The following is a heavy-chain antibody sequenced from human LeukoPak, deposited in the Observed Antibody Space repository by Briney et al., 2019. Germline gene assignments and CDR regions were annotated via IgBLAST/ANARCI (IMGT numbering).Heavy chain of an antibody. Sequence: ASVKVSCKASGYTFTGYYMNWVRQAPGRGLEWMGWINPNSGVTNYAQTYQGRVTMTRDTSISTAYMELSRLRSDDTAVYYCARGITMVRGVIITTFDYWGQGTLVTVSS. CDR2: INPNSGVT. J-gene: IGHJ4*02. V-gene: IGHV1-2*02. CDR1: GYTFTGYY. CDR3: ARGITMVRGVIITTFDY. D-gene: IGHD3-10*01.